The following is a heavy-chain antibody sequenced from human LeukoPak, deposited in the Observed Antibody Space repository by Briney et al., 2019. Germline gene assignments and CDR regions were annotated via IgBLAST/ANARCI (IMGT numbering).Heavy chain of an antibody. Sequence: PGRSLRLSCAASGFTFDDYAMHWVRQAPGKGLEWVSGISWNSGSIGYADSVKGRFTISRDNAKNSLYLQMNSLRAEDTAVYYCATIPETTLDYWGQGTLVTVSS. J-gene: IGHJ4*02. CDR2: ISWNSGSI. CDR3: ATIPETTLDY. CDR1: GFTFDDYA. D-gene: IGHD1-7*01. V-gene: IGHV3-9*01.